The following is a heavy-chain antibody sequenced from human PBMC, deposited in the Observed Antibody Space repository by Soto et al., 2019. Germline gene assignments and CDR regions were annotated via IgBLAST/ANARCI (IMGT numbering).Heavy chain of an antibody. D-gene: IGHD3-3*01. J-gene: IGHJ4*02. Sequence: QVQLQESGPGLVKPSQTLSLTCTVSGGSISSGGYYWSWIRQHPGKGLEWFGYIYYSGSTYYNPSLKSRVTISVDTSKNQFSLKLSSVTAADTAVYYCARGIPGFWQPTRWGQGTLVTVSS. CDR3: ARGIPGFWQPTR. CDR1: GGSISSGGYY. V-gene: IGHV4-31*03. CDR2: IYYSGST.